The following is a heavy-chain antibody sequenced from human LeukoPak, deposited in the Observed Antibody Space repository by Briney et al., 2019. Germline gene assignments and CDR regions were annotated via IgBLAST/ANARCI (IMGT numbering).Heavy chain of an antibody. V-gene: IGHV3-74*01. CDR3: ASGITAEESVAIDY. J-gene: IGHJ4*02. Sequence: GGSLRLSCAASGFTFSSYTMNWVRQVPGKGLVWVSRIKYDGSITRYADSVKGRFTISRDNAENTLYLQMNGLRAEDTAVYYCASGITAEESVAIDYWGQGTLVTVSS. CDR1: GFTFSSYT. CDR2: IKYDGSIT. D-gene: IGHD6-13*01.